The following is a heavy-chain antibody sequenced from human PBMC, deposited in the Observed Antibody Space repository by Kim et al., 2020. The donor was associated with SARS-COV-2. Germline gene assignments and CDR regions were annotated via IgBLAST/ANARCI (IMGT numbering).Heavy chain of an antibody. V-gene: IGHV1-18*01. CDR1: GYTFTSYG. CDR3: AREVSRNPDIVVVVAAIYYFDY. D-gene: IGHD2-15*01. CDR2: ISAYNGNT. J-gene: IGHJ4*02. Sequence: ASVKVSCKASGYTFTSYGISWVRQAPGQGLEWMGWISAYNGNTNYAQKLQGRVTMTTDTSTSTAYMELRSLRSDDTAVYYCAREVSRNPDIVVVVAAIYYFDYWGQGTLVTVSS.